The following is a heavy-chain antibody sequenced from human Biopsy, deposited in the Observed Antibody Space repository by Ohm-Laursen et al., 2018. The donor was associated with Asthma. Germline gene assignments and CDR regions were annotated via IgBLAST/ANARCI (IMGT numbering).Heavy chain of an antibody. D-gene: IGHD3-3*02. V-gene: IGHV1-69*10. J-gene: IGHJ6*02. CDR1: GDSLGSFIIYA. Sequence: GASVKVSCNASGDSLGSFIIYAISWVRQAPRHGLAWMGGLIPVLGTADYAPMFQGRVTITADIFTRTVYMELSGLRFDDTAIYYCARPSPNRDILYYYYHMDVWGQGTTVIVSS. CDR2: LIPVLGTA. CDR3: ARPSPNRDILYYYYHMDV.